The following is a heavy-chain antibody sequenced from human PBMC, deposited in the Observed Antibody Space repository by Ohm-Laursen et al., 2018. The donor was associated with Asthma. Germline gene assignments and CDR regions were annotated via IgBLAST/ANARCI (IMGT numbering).Heavy chain of an antibody. CDR2: ISTASSFI. V-gene: IGHV3-21*04. CDR3: ATNLPYEAENY. Sequence: SLRLSCAASGYTFSRYSIHWVRQIPGKGLEWVASISTASSFIYYADSVRGRFTTSRDNARNSVYLQMNSLRAEGTAVYYCATNLPYEAENYWGQGTLVTVSS. CDR1: GYTFSRYS. J-gene: IGHJ4*02. D-gene: IGHD3-16*01.